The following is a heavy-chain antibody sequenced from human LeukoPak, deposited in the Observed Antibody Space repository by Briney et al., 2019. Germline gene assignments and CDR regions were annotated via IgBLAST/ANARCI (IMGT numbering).Heavy chain of an antibody. D-gene: IGHD4-11*01. CDR3: AADLPYSNYGPLDY. Sequence: ASVKVSCKASGFTFTNSAVQWVRQARGQRLEWIGWIVVGSGNTNYAQKFQERVTITGDMSTSTAYMELSSLRSDDTAVYYCAADLPYSNYGPLDYWGLGTLVTVSS. CDR1: GFTFTNSA. V-gene: IGHV1-58*01. J-gene: IGHJ4*02. CDR2: IVVGSGNT.